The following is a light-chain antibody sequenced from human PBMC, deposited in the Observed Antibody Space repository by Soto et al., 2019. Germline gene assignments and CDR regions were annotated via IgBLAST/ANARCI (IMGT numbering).Light chain of an antibody. Sequence: IQLTQSPSSLSASVGDRVTITCRASQGINTFLAWYQQKAGKAPKLLIYAASTLQSGVPSRFSGSGSGTDFTLTISSLQPEDFATYYCQQFNSYPLTFGQGTRLEIK. J-gene: IGKJ5*01. CDR2: AAS. CDR1: QGINTF. V-gene: IGKV1-9*01. CDR3: QQFNSYPLT.